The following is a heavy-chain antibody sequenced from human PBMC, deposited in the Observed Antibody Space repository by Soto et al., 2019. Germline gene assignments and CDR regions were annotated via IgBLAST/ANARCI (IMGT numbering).Heavy chain of an antibody. J-gene: IGHJ5*02. CDR3: ARRSSGSYGWFDP. CDR2: IHHSGDI. V-gene: IGHV4-38-2*01. CDR1: VYSISSGHY. Sequence: SETLSITCAVSVYSISSGHYWGCIRQPPGKGLEWIGSIHHSGDIYYNPSLKSRVTISVDTPNNQFSLKLSSVTAADTAIYYCARRSSGSYGWFDPWGQGTRVTVSS. D-gene: IGHD1-26*01.